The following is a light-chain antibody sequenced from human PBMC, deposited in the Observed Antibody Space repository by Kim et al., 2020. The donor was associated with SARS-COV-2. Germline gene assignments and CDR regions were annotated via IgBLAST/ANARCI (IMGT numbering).Light chain of an antibody. CDR1: QDISNT. Sequence: ASVGDTVNITCRPSQDISNTLAWYQQTPGKPPKLLVYHASNLEIGVPSRFSGSGSGTDFTLAISSLQPEDFATYYCQQFNTYPRTFGQGTKVDIK. CDR2: HAS. J-gene: IGKJ1*01. CDR3: QQFNTYPRT. V-gene: IGKV1-13*02.